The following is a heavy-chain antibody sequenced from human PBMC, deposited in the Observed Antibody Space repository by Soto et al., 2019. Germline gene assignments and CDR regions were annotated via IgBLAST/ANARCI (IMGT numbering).Heavy chain of an antibody. CDR3: ARDRYHDFWSGSTKNYGMDV. J-gene: IGHJ6*02. CDR2: ISYDGSNK. V-gene: IGHV3-30-3*01. D-gene: IGHD3-3*01. CDR1: GFTFSSYA. Sequence: GGSLRLSCAASGFTFSSYAMHWVRQAPGKGLEWVAVISYDGSNKYYADSVKGRFTISRDNSKNTLYLQMNSLRAEDTAVYYCARDRYHDFWSGSTKNYGMDVWGQGTTVTVSS.